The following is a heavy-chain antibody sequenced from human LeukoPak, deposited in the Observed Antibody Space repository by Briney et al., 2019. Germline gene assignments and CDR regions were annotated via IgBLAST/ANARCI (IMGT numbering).Heavy chain of an antibody. V-gene: IGHV3-33*01. CDR1: GFTFSSYG. D-gene: IGHD6-19*01. CDR2: IWYDGSNK. J-gene: IGHJ4*02. Sequence: GGSLRLSCAASGFTFSSYGMHWVRQAPGKGLEGVAVIWYDGSNKYYADSVKGRFTISRDNSKNTLYLQMNSLRAEDTAVYYCARDPRRPAGYSSGWYVVDYWGQGTLVTVSS. CDR3: ARDPRRPAGYSSGWYVVDY.